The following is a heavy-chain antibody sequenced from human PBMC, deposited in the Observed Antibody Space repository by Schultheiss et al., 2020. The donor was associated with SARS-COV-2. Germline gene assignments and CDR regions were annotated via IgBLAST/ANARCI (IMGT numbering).Heavy chain of an antibody. Sequence: SETLSLTCAVYGGSFSGYYWSWIRQPAGKGLEWIGRIYTSGSTNYNPSLKSRVTISVDTSKNQFSLKLSSVTAADTAVYYCARDNGYSSSWYVGPDAFDIWGQGTMVTVSS. CDR2: IYTSGST. V-gene: IGHV4-4*07. CDR3: ARDNGYSSSWYVGPDAFDI. CDR1: GGSFSGYY. J-gene: IGHJ3*02. D-gene: IGHD6-13*01.